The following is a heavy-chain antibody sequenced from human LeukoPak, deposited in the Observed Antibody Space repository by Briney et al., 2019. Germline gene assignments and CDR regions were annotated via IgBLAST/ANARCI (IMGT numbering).Heavy chain of an antibody. CDR2: LTPRDNT. Sequence: GASVKVSCKASGYTSTSPDINWVRQAPGRGLEWLGYLTPRDNTGYAQKFQGRVTLTRDKSMNTAYLELSGLRSEDTAVYYCARYTQDHGFDIWGQGTMVTVSA. V-gene: IGHV1-8*01. CDR1: GYTSTSPD. D-gene: IGHD1-14*01. J-gene: IGHJ3*02. CDR3: ARYTQDHGFDI.